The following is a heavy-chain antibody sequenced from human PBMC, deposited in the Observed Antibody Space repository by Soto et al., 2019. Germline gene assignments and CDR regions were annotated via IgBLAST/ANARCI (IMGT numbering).Heavy chain of an antibody. CDR1: GFTFSSYS. D-gene: IGHD6-19*01. CDR3: ARDRRGWYYYSAPVAFDL. V-gene: IGHV3-21*01. J-gene: IGHJ3*01. Sequence: EVQLVESGGGLVKPGGSLRLSCAASGFTFSSYSMNWVRQAPGKGLEWVSSISSSSSYIYYADSVKGRFTISRDNAKNSLYLKMNSLRAEDTAVYYCARDRRGWYYYSAPVAFDLWGQGTMVTVSS. CDR2: ISSSSSYI.